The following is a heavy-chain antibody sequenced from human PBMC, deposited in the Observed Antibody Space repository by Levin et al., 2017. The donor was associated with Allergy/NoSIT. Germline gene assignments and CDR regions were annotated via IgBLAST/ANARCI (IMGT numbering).Heavy chain of an antibody. CDR1: GYTFTDHY. CDR2: INPNSGDT. V-gene: IGHV1-2*02. CDR3: VRGFFGDSYFDY. J-gene: IGHJ4*02. Sequence: ASVKVSCKAVGYTFTDHYIHWVRQAPGQGLEWMGWINPNSGDTDYAQKFQGRVTMTRDTSINTAYMELRRLRSDDTAVYYCVRGFFGDSYFDYWGQGTLVTVSS. D-gene: IGHD4-17*01.